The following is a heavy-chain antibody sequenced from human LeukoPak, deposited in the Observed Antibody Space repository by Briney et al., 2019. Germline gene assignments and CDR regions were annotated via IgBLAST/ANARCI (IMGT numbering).Heavy chain of an antibody. J-gene: IGHJ4*02. Sequence: GGSLRLSCAASGWMHWVRQAPGKGLVWVSGINHDGTGTYYADSVKGRFTISRDNAKNTLYLQMNSLSVDDTAVYYCASVFDSWGQGFLVTVSS. CDR3: ASVFDS. CDR1: GW. V-gene: IGHV3-74*01. CDR2: INHDGTGT.